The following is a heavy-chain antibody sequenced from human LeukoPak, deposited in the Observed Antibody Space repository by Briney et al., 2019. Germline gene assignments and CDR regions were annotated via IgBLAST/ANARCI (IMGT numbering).Heavy chain of an antibody. CDR1: GFTFSTYA. CDR2: ISGGDGST. J-gene: IGHJ3*02. D-gene: IGHD7-27*01. CDR3: AISWGRGAFDI. Sequence: GGSLRLSCAASGFTFSTYAMSWVRQAPGKGLEWVSGISGGDGSTYYADSVKGRLTISRDNSKNTLFLQMNSLRADDTAVYHCAISWGRGAFDIWGQGTTVTVSS. V-gene: IGHV3-23*01.